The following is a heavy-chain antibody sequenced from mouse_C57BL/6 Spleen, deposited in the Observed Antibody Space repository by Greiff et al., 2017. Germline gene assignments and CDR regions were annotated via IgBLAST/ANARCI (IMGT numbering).Heavy chain of an antibody. J-gene: IGHJ2*01. CDR1: GYSITSDY. Sequence: EVQLQESGPGLAKPSQSLSLTCSVTGYSITSDYWNWIRKFPGNKLEYMGYISDSGSTCYYPSLKSRISITQDTSKNQYYLQLNSVTTEDTATYYCARSRSSLFDYWGQGTTLTVSS. CDR3: ARSRSSLFDY. CDR2: ISDSGST. D-gene: IGHD1-1*01. V-gene: IGHV3-8*01.